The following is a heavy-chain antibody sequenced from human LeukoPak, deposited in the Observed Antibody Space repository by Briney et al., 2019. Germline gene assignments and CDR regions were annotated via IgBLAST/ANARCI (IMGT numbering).Heavy chain of an antibody. Sequence: GGSLRLSCAASGFTLNTYGMHWVRQAPRKGLEWVAFIRFDGSNKYYADSVKGRFTISRDNSKNTLYLQMKSLRPEDTAVYYCARGDGYCSSASCSGNWGQGTLVTVFS. CDR3: ARGDGYCSSASCSGN. D-gene: IGHD2-2*03. CDR1: GFTLNTYG. CDR2: IRFDGSNK. J-gene: IGHJ4*02. V-gene: IGHV3-30*02.